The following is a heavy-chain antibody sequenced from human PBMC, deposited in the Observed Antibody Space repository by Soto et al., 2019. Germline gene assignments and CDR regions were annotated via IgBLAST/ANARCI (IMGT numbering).Heavy chain of an antibody. V-gene: IGHV4-59*08. CDR3: ATYDVDTAMDH. J-gene: IGHJ4*02. CDR2: IYYSGST. CDR1: SGSISLYY. Sequence: SETLSLTCTVSSGSISLYYWTWIRQPPGKGLEWIGYIYYSGSTNYNPSLMSRVTMSIDTSKNQFSLKLTSVTAADTAVYYCATYDVDTAMDHWGQGTLVTVSS. D-gene: IGHD5-18*01.